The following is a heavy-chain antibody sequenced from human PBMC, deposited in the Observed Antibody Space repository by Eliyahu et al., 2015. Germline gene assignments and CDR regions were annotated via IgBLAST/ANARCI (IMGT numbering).Heavy chain of an antibody. D-gene: IGHD6-13*01. V-gene: IGHV4-30-2*01. CDR2: IYHSGST. J-gene: IGHJ4*02. Sequence: QLQLQESGSGLVKPSQTLSLTCAVSGXSISSGXYSWSWIRQPPXKGLEWIGYIYHSGSTYYNPSLKSRVTISVDRSKNQFSLKLSSVTAADTAVYYCARVSSSCPPCYFDYWGQGTLVTVSS. CDR1: GXSISSGXYS. CDR3: ARVSSSCPPCYFDY.